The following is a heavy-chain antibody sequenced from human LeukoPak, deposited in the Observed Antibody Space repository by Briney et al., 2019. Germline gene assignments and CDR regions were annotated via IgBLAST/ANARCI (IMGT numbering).Heavy chain of an antibody. D-gene: IGHD5-18*01. J-gene: IGHJ4*02. CDR1: GYTFTSYY. Sequence: ASVKVSCKASGYTFTSYYMHWVRQAPGQGLEWMGIINPSGGSTSYAQKFQGRVTMTRDTPTSTVYMELSSLRSEDTAVYYCAVEEDTAMGTDYWGQGTLVTVSS. CDR3: AVEEDTAMGTDY. CDR2: INPSGGST. V-gene: IGHV1-46*01.